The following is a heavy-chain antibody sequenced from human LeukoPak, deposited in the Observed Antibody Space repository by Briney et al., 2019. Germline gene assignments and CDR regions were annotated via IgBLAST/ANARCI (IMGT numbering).Heavy chain of an antibody. CDR1: GYTFTGYY. Sequence: RRASVKVSCKASGYTFTGYYMHWVRQAPGQGLEWMGWINPNSGGTNYAQKFQGRVTMTRDTSISTAYMELSRLRSDDTAVYYCARDNSGDSSGWYRGRDNMDVWGKGTTVTVSS. CDR2: INPNSGGT. J-gene: IGHJ6*03. CDR3: ARDNSGDSSGWYRGRDNMDV. V-gene: IGHV1-2*02. D-gene: IGHD6-19*01.